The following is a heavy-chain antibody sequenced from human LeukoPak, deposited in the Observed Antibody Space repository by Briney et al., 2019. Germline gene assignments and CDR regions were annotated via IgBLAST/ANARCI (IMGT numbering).Heavy chain of an antibody. J-gene: IGHJ6*02. D-gene: IGHD3-10*01. CDR3: ARGGITMVRGVIPKYYYYGMDV. CDR2: VSDDGSNK. V-gene: IGHV3-30-3*01. Sequence: PGGSLRLSCAASGFTFSSYAMHWVRQAPGKGLEWVAIVSDDGSNKYYADSVKGRFTISRDNSKNTLYLQMNSLRSEDTAVYYCARGGITMVRGVIPKYYYYGMDVWGQGTTVTVSS. CDR1: GFTFSSYA.